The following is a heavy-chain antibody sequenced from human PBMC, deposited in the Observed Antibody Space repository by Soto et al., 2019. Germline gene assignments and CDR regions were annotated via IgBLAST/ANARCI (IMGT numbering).Heavy chain of an antibody. J-gene: IGHJ4*02. D-gene: IGHD2-8*01. V-gene: IGHV3-23*01. Sequence: GGSLRLSCAASGFTFSNYAMTWARQAPGKGLEWVSSISCNGDRTYYADFVKGRFTISRDNFKSTLYLQMNSLRADDSAVYYCANWVEGTMVYFDYWGLGTLVTVSS. CDR1: GFTFSNYA. CDR3: ANWVEGTMVYFDY. CDR2: ISCNGDRT.